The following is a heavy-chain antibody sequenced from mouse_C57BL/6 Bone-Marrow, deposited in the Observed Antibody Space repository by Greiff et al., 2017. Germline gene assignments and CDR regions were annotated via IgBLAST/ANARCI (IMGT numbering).Heavy chain of an antibody. D-gene: IGHD1-1*01. J-gene: IGHJ3*01. CDR1: GYTFTSYW. V-gene: IGHV1-50*01. Sequence: QVQLKQPGAELVKPGASVKLSCKASGYTFTSYWMQWVKQRPGQGLEWIGEIDPSDSYTNYNQKFKGKATLTVDTSSSTAYMQLSSLTSEDSAVYYCAGSGLLLRKVGPWFAYWGQGTLVTVSA. CDR2: IDPSDSYT. CDR3: AGSGLLLRKVGPWFAY.